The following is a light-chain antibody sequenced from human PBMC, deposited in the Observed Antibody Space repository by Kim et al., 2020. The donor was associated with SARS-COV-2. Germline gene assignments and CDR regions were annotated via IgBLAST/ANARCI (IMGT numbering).Light chain of an antibody. CDR2: DVS. V-gene: IGLV2-14*03. CDR3: SSYTNSNTWV. J-gene: IGLJ3*02. Sequence: GQSITISCTGTNSDVGSYNYVSWYQQDPGRVPKLMIYDVSKRPSGVSDRFSGSKSGNTASLTISGLQAEDEADYYCSSYTNSNTWVFGGGTQLTVL. CDR1: NSDVGSYNY.